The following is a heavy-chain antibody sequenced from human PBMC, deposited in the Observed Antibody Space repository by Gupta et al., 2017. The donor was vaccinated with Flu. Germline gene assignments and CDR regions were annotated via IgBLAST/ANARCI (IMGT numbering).Heavy chain of an antibody. CDR2: LYFGGST. J-gene: IGHJ4*02. V-gene: IGHV4-39*01. CDR1: GVSFSTSNYY. D-gene: IGHD2-15*01. Sequence: QLQLQESGPGLVRPSETLCLTCTLSGVSFSTSNYYWGWIRQPPGKGLECMGSLYFGGSTYYKPSLKSRVTMSVDTSKNQFSLRLTSVTAADTAVYYCATFRILVGDPYDYWGQGTRVTGSS. CDR3: ATFRILVGDPYDY.